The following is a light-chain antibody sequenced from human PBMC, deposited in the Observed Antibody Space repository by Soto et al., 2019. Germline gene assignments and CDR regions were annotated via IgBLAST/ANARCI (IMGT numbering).Light chain of an antibody. J-gene: IGLJ2*01. CDR2: VGTGGLVG. V-gene: IGLV9-49*01. CDR3: GADHGSGSNFVV. CDR1: SGYSNYK. Sequence: QLVLTQPPSASASLGASVTLTCTLSSGYSNYKVDWYQQRPGKGPRFVMRVGTGGLVGSKGDGIPDRFSVLGSGLNRYLTIENIQEEDESDYHCGADHGSGSNFVVFGGGTKLTVL.